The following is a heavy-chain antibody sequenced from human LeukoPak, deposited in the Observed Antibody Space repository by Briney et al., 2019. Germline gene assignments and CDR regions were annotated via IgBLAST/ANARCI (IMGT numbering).Heavy chain of an antibody. D-gene: IGHD4-17*01. J-gene: IGHJ4*02. Sequence: PGGSLRLSCAASGFTFSSYEMNWVRQAPGKGLEWVSYITFSSSIIYYADSAKGRFTISRDNAKNSLYLQMNSLRAEDTAVYYCARDRLHYGEYEKTFDYWGQGTLVSVSS. CDR2: ITFSSSII. CDR3: ARDRLHYGEYEKTFDY. V-gene: IGHV3-48*03. CDR1: GFTFSSYE.